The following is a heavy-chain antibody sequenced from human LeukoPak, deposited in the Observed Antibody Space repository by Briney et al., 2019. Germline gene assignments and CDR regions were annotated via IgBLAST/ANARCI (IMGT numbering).Heavy chain of an antibody. V-gene: IGHV4-31*03. CDR2: IYYSGST. CDR1: GGSISSGGYY. Sequence: SETLPLTCTVSGGSISSGGYYWSWIRQHPGKGLEWIGYIYYSGSTYYNPSLKSRVTISVDTSKNQFSLKLSSVTAADTAVYYCARLTVTTLGGYAFDIWGQGTMVTVSS. CDR3: ARLTVTTLGGYAFDI. J-gene: IGHJ3*02. D-gene: IGHD3-16*01.